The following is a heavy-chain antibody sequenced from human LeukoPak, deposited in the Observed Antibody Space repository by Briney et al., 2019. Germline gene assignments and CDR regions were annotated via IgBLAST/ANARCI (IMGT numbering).Heavy chain of an antibody. CDR1: GGSISSYY. CDR3: ARGRLSNFDY. Sequence: PSETLSLTCTVSGGSISSYYWSWIRQPPGKGLEWIGYIYHSGSTNYNPSLKSRVTISVDTSKNQFSLKLSSVTAADTAVYYCARGRLSNFDYWGQGTLVTVSS. D-gene: IGHD3-16*02. V-gene: IGHV4-59*01. CDR2: IYHSGST. J-gene: IGHJ4*02.